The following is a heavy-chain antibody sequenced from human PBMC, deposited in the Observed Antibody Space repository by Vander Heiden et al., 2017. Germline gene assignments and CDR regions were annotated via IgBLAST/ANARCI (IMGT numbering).Heavy chain of an antibody. D-gene: IGHD2-21*01. Sequence: EVQLVESGGGLIQPGGSLRLSCAASGFTVSSNYMNWVRQAPGKGMEWVSVIYSGGSTYYAESVKGRFNISRDNSKNTLYLQMNSLRAEDTAVYYCATTGGSCGGDCFDYWGQGTLVTVSS. CDR3: ATTGGSCGGDCFDY. V-gene: IGHV3-53*01. J-gene: IGHJ4*02. CDR1: GFTVSSNY. CDR2: IYSGGST.